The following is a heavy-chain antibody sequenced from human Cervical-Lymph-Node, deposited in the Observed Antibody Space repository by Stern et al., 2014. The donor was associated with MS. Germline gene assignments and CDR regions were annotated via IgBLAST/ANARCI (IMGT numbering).Heavy chain of an antibody. V-gene: IGHV3-9*01. D-gene: IGHD3-16*02. Sequence: EVQLVESGGGSVQPGRSLRLSCAASGFTFADFAMHWVRQAPGQGLEWVSGSSWNSNNIGYADSVRGRGTISRDNAKNSLYLQMNGLRPEDTALYYCAKDISERHYYFDSWGEGTLVTVSS. CDR3: AKDISERHYYFDS. CDR2: SSWNSNNI. CDR1: GFTFADFA. J-gene: IGHJ4*02.